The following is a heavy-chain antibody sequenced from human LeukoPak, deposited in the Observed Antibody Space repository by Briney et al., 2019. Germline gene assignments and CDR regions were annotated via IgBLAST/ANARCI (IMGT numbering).Heavy chain of an antibody. CDR2: ISSRGRTT. CDR1: GFTFSSYE. V-gene: IGHV3-48*03. D-gene: IGHD2-21*01. Sequence: PGGSLRLSCAASGFTFSSYEVNRVRQAPGKGVEWVSYISSRGRTTYYADSVKGRFSIYTDNAKNSLYLQMNSLRAEDTAVYYCARDREGDSDYWGQGTLVTVSS. J-gene: IGHJ4*02. CDR3: ARDREGDSDY.